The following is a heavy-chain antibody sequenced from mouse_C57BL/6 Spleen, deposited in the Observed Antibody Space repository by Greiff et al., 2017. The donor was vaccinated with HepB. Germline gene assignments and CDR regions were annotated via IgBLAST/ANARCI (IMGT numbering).Heavy chain of an antibody. Sequence: EVQLQESGAELVRPGASVKLSCTASGFNIKDDYMHWVKQRPEQGLEWIGWIDPENGDTEYASKFQGKATITADTSSNTAYLQLSSLTSEDTAVYYCTSYDYDGTSYYAMDYWGQGTSVTVSS. D-gene: IGHD2-4*01. V-gene: IGHV14-4*01. CDR2: IDPENGDT. CDR1: GFNIKDDY. CDR3: TSYDYDGTSYYAMDY. J-gene: IGHJ4*01.